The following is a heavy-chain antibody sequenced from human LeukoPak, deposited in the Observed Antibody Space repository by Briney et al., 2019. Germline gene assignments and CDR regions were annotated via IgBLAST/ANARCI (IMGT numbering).Heavy chain of an antibody. CDR3: ARKMVDTAMGAFYGMNV. D-gene: IGHD5-18*01. CDR1: GYTFTGYY. V-gene: IGHV1-2*02. Sequence: GASVTVSCKASGYTFTGYYMHWVRQAPGQGLEWMGWINPNSGGTNYAQKFQGRVTMTRDTSIRTAYMELSRLRSDDTAVYYCARKMVDTAMGAFYGMNVWGQGTTVTVSS. CDR2: INPNSGGT. J-gene: IGHJ6*02.